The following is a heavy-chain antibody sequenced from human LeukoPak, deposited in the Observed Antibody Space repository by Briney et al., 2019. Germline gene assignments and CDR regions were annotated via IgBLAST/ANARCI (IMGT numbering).Heavy chain of an antibody. J-gene: IGHJ6*03. V-gene: IGHV1-69*13. CDR2: IIPIFGTA. Sequence: SVTVSCKASGGTFSSYAISWVRQAPGQGLEWMGGIIPIFGTANYAQKFQGRVTITADESTSTAYMELSSLRSEDTAMYYCARGYGDYYYYYMDVWGKGTTVTISS. D-gene: IGHD4-17*01. CDR3: ARGYGDYYYYYMDV. CDR1: GGTFSSYA.